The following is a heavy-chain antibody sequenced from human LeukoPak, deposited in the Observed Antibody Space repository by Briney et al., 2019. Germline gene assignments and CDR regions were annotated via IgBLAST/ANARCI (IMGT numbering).Heavy chain of an antibody. Sequence: PSETLSLTCAVYGGSFSGYYWSWIRQPPGKGLEWIGEINHSGSTNYNPSLKSRVTISVDTSKNQFSLKLSSVTAADTAVYYCARASIVVVPAANEDRWYFDLWGRGTLVTVSS. V-gene: IGHV4-34*01. CDR1: GGSFSGYY. CDR2: INHSGST. D-gene: IGHD2-2*01. J-gene: IGHJ2*01. CDR3: ARASIVVVPAANEDRWYFDL.